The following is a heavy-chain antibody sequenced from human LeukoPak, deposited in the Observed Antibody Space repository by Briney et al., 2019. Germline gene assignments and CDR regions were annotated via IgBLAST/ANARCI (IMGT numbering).Heavy chain of an antibody. Sequence: SVKVSCKASGGTFSSYAISWVRQAPGQGLELMGGIIPIFGTANYAQKFQGRVTITTDESTSTAYMELSSLRSEDTAVYYCAGTTYGTWLFDYWGQGTLVTVSS. J-gene: IGHJ4*02. CDR3: AGTTYGTWLFDY. CDR2: IIPIFGTA. V-gene: IGHV1-69*05. CDR1: GGTFSSYA. D-gene: IGHD1-1*01.